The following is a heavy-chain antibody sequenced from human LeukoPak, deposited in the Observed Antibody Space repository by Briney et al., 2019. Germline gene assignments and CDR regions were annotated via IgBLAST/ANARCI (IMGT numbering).Heavy chain of an antibody. D-gene: IGHD3/OR15-3a*01. CDR1: GFTVSSNY. Sequence: GGSLRLSCAASGFTVSSNYMSWVRQAPGKGLEWVSVIYSGGSTYYADSVKGRFTISRDNSKNTLYLQMNSLRAEDTAVYYCARGGLVTRVSYFDYWGQGTLVIVSS. V-gene: IGHV3-53*01. CDR3: ARGGLVTRVSYFDY. CDR2: IYSGGST. J-gene: IGHJ4*02.